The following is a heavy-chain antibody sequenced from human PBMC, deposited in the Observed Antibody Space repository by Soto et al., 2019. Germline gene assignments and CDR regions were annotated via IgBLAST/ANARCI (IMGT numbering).Heavy chain of an antibody. CDR2: IIPILGIA. J-gene: IGHJ4*02. CDR1: GGTFSSYT. V-gene: IGHV1-69*02. Sequence: QVQLVQSGAEVKKPGSSVKVSCKASGGTFSSYTISWVRQAPGQGREWMGRIIPILGIANYAQKFQGRGTSTEDNSTSTAYMELSSLRSEDTAVYYCARGAARGIFRVAHRSGYSLDSWGQGPLVTVSS. CDR3: ARGAARGIFRVAHRSGYSLDS. D-gene: IGHD3-3*01.